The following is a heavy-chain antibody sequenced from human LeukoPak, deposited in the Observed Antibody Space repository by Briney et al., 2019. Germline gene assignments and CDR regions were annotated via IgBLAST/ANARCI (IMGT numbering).Heavy chain of an antibody. V-gene: IGHV1-18*01. Sequence: ASVKVSCKASGYTFTSYGINWVRQAPGQGLEWMGWISAYNGNTNYAQKLQGRVTMTTDTSTSTAYMELRSLRSDDTAVYYCARDRGSTSLYYYYYYMDVWGKGTTVTVSS. D-gene: IGHD2-2*01. J-gene: IGHJ6*03. CDR1: GYTFTSYG. CDR3: ARDRGSTSLYYYYYYMDV. CDR2: ISAYNGNT.